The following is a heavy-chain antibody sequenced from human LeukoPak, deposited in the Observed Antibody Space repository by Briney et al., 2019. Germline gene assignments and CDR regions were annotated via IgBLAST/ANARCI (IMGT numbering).Heavy chain of an antibody. CDR3: AKGKFHLRPGDAFDI. V-gene: IGHV3-9*01. J-gene: IGHJ3*02. Sequence: HPGGSLRLSCAASGFTFDDYAMHWVRQAPGKGLEWVSGISWNSGSMGYADSVKGRFTISRDNAKNSLYLQMNSLRAEDTALYYCAKGKFHLRPGDAFDIWGQGTMVTVSS. CDR2: ISWNSGSM. D-gene: IGHD5/OR15-5a*01. CDR1: GFTFDDYA.